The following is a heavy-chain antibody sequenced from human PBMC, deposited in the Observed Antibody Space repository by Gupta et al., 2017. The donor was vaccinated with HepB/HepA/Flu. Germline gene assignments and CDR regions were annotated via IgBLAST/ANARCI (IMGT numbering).Heavy chain of an antibody. V-gene: IGHV2-70*01. J-gene: IGHJ6*03. CDR1: GFSLSTSGMC. CDR2: IDWDDDK. D-gene: IGHD6-13*01. Sequence: QVTLRESGPALVKPTQTLTLTCTFSGFSLSTSGMCVSWIRQPPGKALEWLALIDWDDDKYYSTSLKTRLTISKDTSKNQVVLTMTNMDPVDTATYYCARITRQSAADYYYYYMDVWGKGTTVTVSS. CDR3: ARITRQSAADYYYYYMDV.